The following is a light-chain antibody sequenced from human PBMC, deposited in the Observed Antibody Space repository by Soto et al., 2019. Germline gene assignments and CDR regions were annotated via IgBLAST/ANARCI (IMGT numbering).Light chain of an antibody. CDR2: AAS. Sequence: DIQMTQSPSSLSASVGDRVTITCRASQSISTYLNWYQQKVGKAPKLLIYAASILQRGVPSRFSGSGSVTDFTLTISSLQPEDFATYYCQQSYSTPRTFGQGTKLEIK. V-gene: IGKV1-39*01. J-gene: IGKJ2*02. CDR3: QQSYSTPRT. CDR1: QSISTY.